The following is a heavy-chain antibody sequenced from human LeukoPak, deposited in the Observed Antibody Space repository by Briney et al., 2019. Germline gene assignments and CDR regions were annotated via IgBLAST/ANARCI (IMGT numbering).Heavy chain of an antibody. Sequence: SETLSLTCTVSGGSISSSSYYWGWIRQPPGKGREWIGSIYYSGSTYYNPSLKSRVTISVDTSKNPFYLKLSSVTAADTAVYYCARSDLYYFDYWGQGTLVTVSS. J-gene: IGHJ4*02. V-gene: IGHV4-39*02. CDR2: IYYSGST. CDR1: GGSISSSSYY. CDR3: ARSDLYYFDY.